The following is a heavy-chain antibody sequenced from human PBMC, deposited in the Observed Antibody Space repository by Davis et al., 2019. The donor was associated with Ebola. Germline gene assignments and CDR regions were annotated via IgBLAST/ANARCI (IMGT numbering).Heavy chain of an antibody. CDR3: AKVDYGDLFFDY. D-gene: IGHD4-17*01. V-gene: IGHV3-73*01. J-gene: IGHJ4*02. Sequence: GESLKISCAASGFTFSGSAMHWVRQASGKGLEWVGRIRSKANSYATAYAASVKGRFTISRDDSKNTAYLQMNSLKTEDTAVYYCAKVDYGDLFFDYWGQGTLVTVSS. CDR2: IRSKANSYAT. CDR1: GFTFSGSA.